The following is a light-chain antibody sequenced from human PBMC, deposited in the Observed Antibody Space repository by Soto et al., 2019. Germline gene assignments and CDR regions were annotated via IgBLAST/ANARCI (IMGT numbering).Light chain of an antibody. V-gene: IGLV3-21*02. Sequence: SYELTQPPSMSVAPGQTAKITCGGNNIGSITVHWYQQRSGQAPVLVVYDDTGRPSGIPQRFSGSNSGNTATLTISRVEAGDEADYFCQVWDTSGDYVLFGGGTKLTVL. CDR2: DDT. J-gene: IGLJ2*01. CDR1: NIGSIT. CDR3: QVWDTSGDYVL.